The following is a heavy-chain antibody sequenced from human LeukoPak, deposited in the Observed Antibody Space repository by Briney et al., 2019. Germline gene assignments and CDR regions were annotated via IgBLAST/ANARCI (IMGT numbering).Heavy chain of an antibody. CDR2: VNTYNGNT. J-gene: IGHJ4*02. CDR1: GYTFTNFG. CDR3: ARSDIVIVPANSLGDY. D-gene: IGHD2-2*01. V-gene: IGHV1-18*01. Sequence: ASVKVSCKTSGYTFTNFGIVWVRQAPGQGLEWMGWVNTYNGNTRYAQRLQDRVTMTTDTSTSTAYMELRSLRSDDTAVYYCARSDIVIVPANSLGDYWGQGTPVTVSS.